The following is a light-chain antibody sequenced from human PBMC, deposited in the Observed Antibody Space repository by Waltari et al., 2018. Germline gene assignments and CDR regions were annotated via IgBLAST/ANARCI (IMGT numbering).Light chain of an antibody. CDR2: DVS. V-gene: IGLV2-11*01. CDR3: CSYTGTYTHWV. CDR1: SNDVGAYNY. J-gene: IGLJ3*02. Sequence: QSALTQPRSVSGSPGQSVTISCTGTSNDVGAYNYVSWHHQHPGKAPKLLIYDVSKRPSGVPDRFSASKSGNTASLTISGLQAEDEADYYCCSYTGTYTHWVFGGGTKLTVL.